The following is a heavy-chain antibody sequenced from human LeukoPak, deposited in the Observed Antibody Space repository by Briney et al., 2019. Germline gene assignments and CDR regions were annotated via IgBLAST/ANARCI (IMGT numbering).Heavy chain of an antibody. J-gene: IGHJ3*02. V-gene: IGHV1-18*01. CDR1: GYTFTSYG. D-gene: IGHD3-9*01. Sequence: ASVKVSCKASGYTFTSYGISWVRQAPGQGLEWMGWISAYNGNTNYAQKLQGRVTMTTDTSTSTAYMELRSLRSDDTAVYYCATDITYDTLTGYSNDAFDIWGQGTMVTVSS. CDR2: ISAYNGNT. CDR3: ATDITYDTLTGYSNDAFDI.